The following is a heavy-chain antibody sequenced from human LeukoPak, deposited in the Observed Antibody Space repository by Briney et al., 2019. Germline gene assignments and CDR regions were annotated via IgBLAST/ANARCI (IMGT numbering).Heavy chain of an antibody. D-gene: IGHD7-27*01. Sequence: GGSLRLSCAASGFTFSNHGMNWVRQAPGKGLEWLSGISPRGGGTYYADSVKGRFTISRDDSKNTLSLQMNSLRVEDTAVYYCARDLAWGAFWGQGTLVTVSS. CDR1: GFTFSNHG. V-gene: IGHV3-23*01. CDR2: ISPRGGGT. CDR3: ARDLAWGAF. J-gene: IGHJ4*02.